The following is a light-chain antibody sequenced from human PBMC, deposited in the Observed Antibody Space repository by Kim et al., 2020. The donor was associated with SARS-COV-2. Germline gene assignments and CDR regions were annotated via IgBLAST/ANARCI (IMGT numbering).Light chain of an antibody. V-gene: IGKV3-11*01. CDR2: HAS. J-gene: IGKJ3*01. CDR1: QSIRTC. Sequence: GTLSLSPGESAALSCRASQSIRTCLAWYQHKPGQAPRLLIYHASTRAAGIPARFSGSGSGTDFTLTISSLEPEDFAIYYCQQRSTFGPGTKVDIK. CDR3: QQRST.